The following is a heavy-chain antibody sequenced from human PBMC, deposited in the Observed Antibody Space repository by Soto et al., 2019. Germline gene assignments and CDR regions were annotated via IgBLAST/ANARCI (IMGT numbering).Heavy chain of an antibody. J-gene: IGHJ4*02. CDR3: ARENGGNFEY. CDR2: IRSSGYTM. V-gene: IGHV3-48*03. D-gene: IGHD3-16*01. CDR1: GFTFSSYE. Sequence: EVQLVESGGGLVQPGGSLRLSCAASGFTFSSYEMNLVRQAPGKGLEWISHIRSSGYTMYYADSVKGRFTISRDIAKNSLYLRMNSLRAADTAVYYCARENGGNFEYWGQGTLVTVSS.